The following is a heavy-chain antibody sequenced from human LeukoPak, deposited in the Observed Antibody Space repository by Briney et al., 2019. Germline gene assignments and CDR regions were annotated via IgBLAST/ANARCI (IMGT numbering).Heavy chain of an antibody. CDR2: IYSDGST. Sequence: GGSLRLSCAASGFTVSSNYMSWVRQAPGKGLEWASLIYSDGSTYYADSVKGRFSISRHNSKNTLYLQMNSLRAEDTAVYYCAISSSGDNGYYYGMDVWGQGTTVTVPS. J-gene: IGHJ6*02. CDR3: AISSSGDNGYYYGMDV. V-gene: IGHV3-53*04. D-gene: IGHD3-3*01. CDR1: GFTVSSNY.